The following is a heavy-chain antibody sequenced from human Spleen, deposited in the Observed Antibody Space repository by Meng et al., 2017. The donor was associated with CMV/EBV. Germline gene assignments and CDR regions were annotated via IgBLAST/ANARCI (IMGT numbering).Heavy chain of an antibody. CDR3: AKEGRPDYDFWSAYGMDV. CDR2: IYSGGSST. J-gene: IGHJ6*02. D-gene: IGHD3-3*01. Sequence: GESLKISCAASGFTFSSYAMSWVRQAPGKGLEWVSVIYSGGSSTYYADSVKGRFTISRDNSKNTLYLQMNSLRAEDTAVYYCAKEGRPDYDFWSAYGMDVWGQGTTVTVSS. V-gene: IGHV3-23*03. CDR1: GFTFSSYA.